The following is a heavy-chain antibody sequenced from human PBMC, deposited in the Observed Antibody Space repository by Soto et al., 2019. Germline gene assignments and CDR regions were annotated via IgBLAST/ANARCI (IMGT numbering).Heavy chain of an antibody. CDR1: GGSITSGDYY. Sequence: KTSETLSLTCTVSGGSITSGDYYWSWIRQPPGKGLEWIGYIYYSGSTYHNPSLKSRVTISVDTSKNQFSLKLSSVTAADTAVYYCARVFMVRGSGQIFDYWGQGTLVTVSS. CDR3: ARVFMVRGSGQIFDY. CDR2: IYYSGST. D-gene: IGHD3-10*01. V-gene: IGHV4-30-4*01. J-gene: IGHJ4*02.